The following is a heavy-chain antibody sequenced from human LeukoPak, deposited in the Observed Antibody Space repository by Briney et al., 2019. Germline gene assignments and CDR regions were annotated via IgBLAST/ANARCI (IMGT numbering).Heavy chain of an antibody. CDR2: INPNSGGT. Sequence: ASVKVSCKASGYSFTDYYIHWVRQAPGQGLEWMGWINPNSGGTNYAQKFQGRVTMTRDTSISTAYMELSRLRSDDTAVYYCARDYLGYYRLFDYWGQGTLVTVSS. V-gene: IGHV1-2*02. CDR3: ARDYLGYYRLFDY. D-gene: IGHD3-22*01. CDR1: GYSFTDYY. J-gene: IGHJ4*02.